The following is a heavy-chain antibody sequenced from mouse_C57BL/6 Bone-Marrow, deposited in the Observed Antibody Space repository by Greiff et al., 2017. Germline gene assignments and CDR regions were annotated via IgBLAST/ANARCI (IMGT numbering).Heavy chain of an antibody. CDR3: ARYYYGSPWYFDV. CDR2: IYPRSGNT. D-gene: IGHD1-1*01. CDR1: GYTFTSYG. V-gene: IGHV1-81*01. J-gene: IGHJ1*03. Sequence: QVQLQQSGAELARPGASVKLSCKASGYTFTSYGISWVKQRTGQGLEWIGEIYPRSGNTYYNEKFKGKATLTADNSSSTAYMELRSLTSEDSAVYFCARYYYGSPWYFDVGGTGTTVTVSS.